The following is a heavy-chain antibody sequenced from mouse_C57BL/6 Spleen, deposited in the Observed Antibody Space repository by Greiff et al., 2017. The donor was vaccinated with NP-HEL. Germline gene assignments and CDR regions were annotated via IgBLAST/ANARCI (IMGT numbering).Heavy chain of an antibody. Sequence: EVKLQESGRGLVKPGGSLKLSCAASGFTFSSYTMSWVRQTPEKRLEWVATISGGGGNTYYPDSVKGRFTISRDNAKNTLYLQMSSLRSEDTALYYCARPYDYDWYFDVWGTGTTVTVSS. CDR3: ARPYDYDWYFDV. D-gene: IGHD2-4*01. J-gene: IGHJ1*03. V-gene: IGHV5-9*01. CDR1: GFTFSSYT. CDR2: ISGGGGNT.